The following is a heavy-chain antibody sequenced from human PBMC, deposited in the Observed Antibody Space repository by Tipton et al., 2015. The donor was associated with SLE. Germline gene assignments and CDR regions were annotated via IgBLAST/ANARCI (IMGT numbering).Heavy chain of an antibody. V-gene: IGHV4-4*07. J-gene: IGHJ4*02. CDR2: IYTSGST. D-gene: IGHD4-11*01. CDR1: GGSISSYY. Sequence: TLSLTCTVSGGSISSYYLSWIRQPAGKGLEWIGRIYTSGSTNYNPSLKSRVTMSVDTSKNQFSLKLSSVTAADTAVYYGARLGGYSTYFDYWGQGTLVTVSS. CDR3: ARLGGYSTYFDY.